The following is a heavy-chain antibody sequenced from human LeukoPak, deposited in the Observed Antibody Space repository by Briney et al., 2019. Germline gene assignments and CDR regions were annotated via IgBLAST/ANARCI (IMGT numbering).Heavy chain of an antibody. D-gene: IGHD6-6*01. CDR3: ARSSIAARDFDY. CDR1: GYTFTSYG. J-gene: IGHJ4*02. CDR2: ISAYNGNT. Sequence: ASVKVSCKASGYTFTSYGIIWVRQAPGQGLEWMGWISAYNGNTNYAQKLQGRVTMTTDTSTSTAYMELRSLRSDDTAVYYCARSSIAARDFDYWGQGTLVTVSS. V-gene: IGHV1-18*01.